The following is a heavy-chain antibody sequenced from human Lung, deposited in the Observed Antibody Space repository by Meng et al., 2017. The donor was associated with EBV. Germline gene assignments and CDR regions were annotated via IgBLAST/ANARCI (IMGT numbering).Heavy chain of an antibody. D-gene: IGHD5-12*01. CDR1: GAAISNDNW. CDR2: ISHSGTT. V-gene: IGHV4-4*02. J-gene: IGHJ4*02. CDR3: VRIEGYDRLYYFGQ. Sequence: QVQLQESGPGLVKPSGSLSLSCAVSGAAISNDNWWSWVRQPPGKGLEWIGEISHSGTTNYTPSLKSRVTISVDKSKNQFSLKLTSVTAADTAVYYCVRIEGYDRLYYFGQWGRGTLVTVSS.